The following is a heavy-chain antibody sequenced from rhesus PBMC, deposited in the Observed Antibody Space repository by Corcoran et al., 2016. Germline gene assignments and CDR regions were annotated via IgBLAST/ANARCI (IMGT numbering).Heavy chain of an antibody. Sequence: QVQLQESGPAVVKPSETLSLTCAVSGGSISSSYWWSWIRQSPGKELEWIGGIYGSGGRTEYTPSLKSRVTISIDTSKNQFSLKLSSVTAADTAVYFCARHGGHYYGSGFLDYWGQGVLVTVSS. D-gene: IGHD3-28*01. V-gene: IGHV4-93*02. CDR2: IYGSGGRT. CDR1: GGSISSSYW. CDR3: ARHGGHYYGSGFLDY. J-gene: IGHJ4*01.